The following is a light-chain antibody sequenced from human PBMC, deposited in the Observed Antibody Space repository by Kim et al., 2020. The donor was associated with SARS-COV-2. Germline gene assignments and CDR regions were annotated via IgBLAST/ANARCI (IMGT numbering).Light chain of an antibody. CDR1: SGSIATNY. V-gene: IGLV6-57*04. Sequence: NFMLTQPHSVSESPGKTVTISCTRSSGSIATNYVQWYQQRPGSAPTTVIYADSQRPSGVPDRFSGSIDSSSNSASLTISGLKTEDEADYYCQSYDRTIQVFGGGTKLTV. J-gene: IGLJ3*02. CDR3: QSYDRTIQV. CDR2: ADS.